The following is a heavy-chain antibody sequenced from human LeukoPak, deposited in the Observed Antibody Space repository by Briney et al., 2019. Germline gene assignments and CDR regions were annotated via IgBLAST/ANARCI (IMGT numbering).Heavy chain of an antibody. CDR1: GFTVSSNY. CDR2: IYSGGST. V-gene: IGHV3-53*01. Sequence: GGSLRLSCAASGFTVSSNYMSWVRQAPGKGLEWVSVIYSGGSTYYADSVKGRFTISRDNSKYTLSLQMNSLRTEDTAVYYCAKVDNWKYGHHDFWGQGTLVTVPS. D-gene: IGHD1-1*01. CDR3: AKVDNWKYGHHDF. J-gene: IGHJ4*02.